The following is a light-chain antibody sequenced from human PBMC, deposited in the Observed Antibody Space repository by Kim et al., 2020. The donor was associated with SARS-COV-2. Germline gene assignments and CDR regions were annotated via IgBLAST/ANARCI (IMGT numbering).Light chain of an antibody. J-gene: IGKJ2*01. Sequence: EIVLTQSPGTLSLSPGERATLSCRASQSVTSNFLSWYQQIPGQPHSLLYYDATTSATVIPDMCTGSGCATDTTLTSTRLAHEDFALYHCQPYNTPLYSFGQ. V-gene: IGKV3-20*01. CDR1: QSVTSNF. CDR3: QPYNTPLYS. CDR2: DAT.